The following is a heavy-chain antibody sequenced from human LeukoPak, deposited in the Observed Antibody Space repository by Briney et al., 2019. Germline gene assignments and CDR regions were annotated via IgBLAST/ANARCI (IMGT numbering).Heavy chain of an antibody. D-gene: IGHD1-1*01. V-gene: IGHV4-34*01. J-gene: IGHJ4*02. Sequence: SETLSLTCAVYGGSFSGYHWSWIRKPPGKGLEWIGEINHRGSTNHTPSLKSRVPMSVDTSKNQFSLKLSSVTAADTAVYYCARGRGEARFGTTEFDYWGQGALVTVSS. CDR3: ARGRGEARFGTTEFDY. CDR2: INHRGST. CDR1: GGSFSGYH.